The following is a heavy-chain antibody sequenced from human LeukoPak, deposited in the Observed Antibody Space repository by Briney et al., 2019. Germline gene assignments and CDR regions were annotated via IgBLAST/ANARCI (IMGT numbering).Heavy chain of an antibody. CDR1: GFTFTSHS. CDR2: ISSSSSTI. Sequence: GGSLRLSCAACGFTFTSHSMNGVRQAPGKGLEWISYISSSSSTIYYADSVKGRFTISRDNAKNSLYLQMSGLRDEDTAVYYCAGLMTTVYYFDYWGQGTLVTVSS. D-gene: IGHD4-17*01. J-gene: IGHJ4*02. CDR3: AGLMTTVYYFDY. V-gene: IGHV3-48*02.